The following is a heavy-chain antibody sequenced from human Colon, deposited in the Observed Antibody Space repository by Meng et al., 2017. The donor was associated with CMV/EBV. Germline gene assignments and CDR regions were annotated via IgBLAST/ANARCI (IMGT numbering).Heavy chain of an antibody. CDR3: ARSTHGLMDY. D-gene: IGHD2-8*01. CDR2: IDGADNT. Sequence: GESLKISCAVSEFSVSSSDMSWVRQAPGKGLEWVSFIDGADNTYYADPVKGRFTISRDNSKNTLYLQMNSLRAEDTAVYYCARSTHGLMDYWGQGTLVTVSS. V-gene: IGHV3-66*02. J-gene: IGHJ4*02. CDR1: EFSVSSSD.